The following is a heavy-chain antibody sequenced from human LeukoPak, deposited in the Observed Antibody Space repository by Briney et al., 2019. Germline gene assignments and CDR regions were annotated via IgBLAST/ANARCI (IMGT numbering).Heavy chain of an antibody. CDR1: GGSISSSSYY. CDR2: IYYSGST. D-gene: IGHD3-22*01. V-gene: IGHV4-39*01. J-gene: IGHJ4*02. CDR3: ARHFYDSSGTDY. Sequence: SETLSLTCTVSGGSISSSSYYWGWIRQPPGKGLEWIGSIYYSGSTYYNPSLKSRVTIPVDTSKNQFSLKLSSVTAADAAVYYCARHFYDSSGTDYWGQGTLVTVSS.